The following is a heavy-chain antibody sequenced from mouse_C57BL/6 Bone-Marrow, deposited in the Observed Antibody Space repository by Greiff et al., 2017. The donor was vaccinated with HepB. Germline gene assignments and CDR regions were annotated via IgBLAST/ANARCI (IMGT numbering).Heavy chain of an antibody. J-gene: IGHJ2*01. D-gene: IGHD1-1*01. CDR2: INPYNGGT. V-gene: IGHV1-19*01. CDR3: ARGAYYGRNY. CDR1: GYTFTDYY. Sequence: EVKLQESGPVLVKPGASVKMSCKASGYTFTDYYMNWVKQSHGKSLEWIGVINPYNGGTSYNQKFKGKATLTVDKSSSTAYMELNSLTSEDSAVYYCARGAYYGRNYWGQGTTLTVSS.